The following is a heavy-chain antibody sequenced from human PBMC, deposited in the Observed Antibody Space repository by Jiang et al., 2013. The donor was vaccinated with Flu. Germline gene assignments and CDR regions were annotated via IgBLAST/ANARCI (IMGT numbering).Heavy chain of an antibody. J-gene: IGHJ4*02. D-gene: IGHD1/OR15-1a*01. Sequence: GSGLVKPSETLSLTCSVSGDSIRSTVFYWAWIRQPPGKGLAWIGSIYSTGTTYYTPSLQGRVTISVDTSNSQLSLILTSVTAADTAVYYCARRGTLEADYDYWGQGILVTVSS. V-gene: IGHV4-39*07. CDR2: IYSTGTT. CDR3: ARRGTLEADYDY. CDR1: GDSIRSTVFY.